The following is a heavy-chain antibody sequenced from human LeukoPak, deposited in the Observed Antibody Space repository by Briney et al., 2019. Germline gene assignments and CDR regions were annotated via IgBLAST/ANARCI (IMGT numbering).Heavy chain of an antibody. CDR1: GGSISSYY. Sequence: PSETLSLTCTVSGGSISSYYWSWIRQPPGKGLEWIGYIYYSGSTNYNPSLKSRVTISVDTSKNQFSLKLSSVTAADTAVYYCARDNGAGYGDSHVFDYWGPGTLVTVSS. D-gene: IGHD4-17*01. V-gene: IGHV4-59*01. CDR2: IYYSGST. CDR3: ARDNGAGYGDSHVFDY. J-gene: IGHJ4*02.